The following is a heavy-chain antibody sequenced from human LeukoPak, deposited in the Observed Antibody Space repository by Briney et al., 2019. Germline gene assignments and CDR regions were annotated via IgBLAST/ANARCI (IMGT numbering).Heavy chain of an antibody. CDR2: INHSGST. CDR3: ARARRGYSYGSPVFDY. J-gene: IGHJ4*02. D-gene: IGHD5-18*01. Sequence: SETLSLTCAVYGGSFSGYYWSWIRQPPGKGLEWIGEINHSGSTNYNPSLKSRVTISVDTSKNQFSLKLSSVTAADTAMYYCARARRGYSYGSPVFDYWGQGTLVTVSS. V-gene: IGHV4-34*01. CDR1: GGSFSGYY.